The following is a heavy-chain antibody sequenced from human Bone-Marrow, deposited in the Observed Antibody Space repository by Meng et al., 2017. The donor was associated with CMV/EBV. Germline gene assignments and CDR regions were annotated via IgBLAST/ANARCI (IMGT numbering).Heavy chain of an antibody. J-gene: IGHJ6*02. D-gene: IGHD6-13*01. CDR2: IIPIFGTA. CDR3: ARDDRPGIAAAGTGFYYYYGMDV. CDR1: GGTFSSYA. V-gene: IGHV1-69*05. Sequence: SVKVSCKASGGTFSSYAISWVRQAPGQGLEWMGGIIPIFGTANYAQKFQGRVTITTDESTSTAYMGLSSLRSEDTAVYYCARDDRPGIAAAGTGFYYYYGMDVWGQGTTVTVSS.